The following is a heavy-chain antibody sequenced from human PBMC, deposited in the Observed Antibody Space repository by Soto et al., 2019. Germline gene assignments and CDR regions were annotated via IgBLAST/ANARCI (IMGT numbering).Heavy chain of an antibody. V-gene: IGHV4-30-4*01. D-gene: IGHD4-4*01. J-gene: IGHJ4*02. CDR1: GGPITYGDYY. CDR3: ARATYRVLHY. Sequence: FVTCSVFGGPITYGDYYWTWIRQPPGKGLEFIGYVYSTGTTYYDPSFQSRVMMSQDTSKNEFSMTLSSLTAADTAVYYCARATYRVLHYWGQGTLVTGSS. CDR2: VYSTGTT.